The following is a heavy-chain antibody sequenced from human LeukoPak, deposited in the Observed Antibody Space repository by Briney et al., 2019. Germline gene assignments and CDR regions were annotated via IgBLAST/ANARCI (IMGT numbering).Heavy chain of an antibody. J-gene: IGHJ3*02. V-gene: IGHV3-21*01. CDR3: PRVGATVTGSDPFDI. Sequence: GGSLRLSCVASGFTFNRYSMNWVRQAPGKGLEGVSSISTSSSYIYYADSLKGRSTISRDNARNSLYLDMDSLRVEDTAVYYCPRVGATVTGSDPFDIWGQGTIVTVSS. CDR2: ISTSSSYI. D-gene: IGHD4-17*01. CDR1: GFTFNRYS.